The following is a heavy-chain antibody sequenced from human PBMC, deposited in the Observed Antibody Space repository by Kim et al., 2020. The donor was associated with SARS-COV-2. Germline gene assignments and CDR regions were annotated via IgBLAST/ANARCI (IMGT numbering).Heavy chain of an antibody. CDR3: ARGKPYYYDSSGYYLNY. CDR2: INHSGST. J-gene: IGHJ4*02. CDR1: GGSFSGYY. V-gene: IGHV4-34*01. Sequence: SETLSLTCAVYGGSFSGYYWSWIRQPPGKGLEWIGEINHSGSTNYNPSLKSRVTISVDTSKNQFSLKLSSVTAADTAVYYCARGKPYYYDSSGYYLNYWGQGTLVTVSS. D-gene: IGHD3-22*01.